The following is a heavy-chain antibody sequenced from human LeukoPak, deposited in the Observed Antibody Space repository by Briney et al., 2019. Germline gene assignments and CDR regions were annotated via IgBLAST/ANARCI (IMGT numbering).Heavy chain of an antibody. CDR3: ARDQSDYYDSSGYQYYFDY. V-gene: IGHV1-69*04. J-gene: IGHJ4*02. D-gene: IGHD3-22*01. CDR1: GYTFTGYY. Sequence: GASVKVSCKASGYTFTGYYIYWVRQAPGQGLEWMGRIIPILGIANYAQKFQGRVTITADKSTSTAYMELTSLRSEDTAVYYCARDQSDYYDSSGYQYYFDYWGQGTLVTVSS. CDR2: IIPILGIA.